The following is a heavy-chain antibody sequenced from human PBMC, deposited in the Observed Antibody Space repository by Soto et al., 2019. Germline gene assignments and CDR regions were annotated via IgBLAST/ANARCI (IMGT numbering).Heavy chain of an antibody. CDR3: ARLGYSSGWYPGSFDY. Sequence: PSETLSLTCAVSGGSISSGGYSWSWIRQPPGKGLEWIGYIYHSGSTYYNPSLKSRVTISVDRSKNQFSLKLSSVTAADTAMYYCARLGYSSGWYPGSFDYWGQGTLVTVSS. D-gene: IGHD6-13*01. CDR1: GGSISSGGYS. CDR2: IYHSGST. J-gene: IGHJ4*02. V-gene: IGHV4-30-2*01.